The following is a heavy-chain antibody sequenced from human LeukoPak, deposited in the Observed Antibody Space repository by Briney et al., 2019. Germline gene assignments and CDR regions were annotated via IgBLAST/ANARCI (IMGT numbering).Heavy chain of an antibody. J-gene: IGHJ4*02. Sequence: PGGSLRLSCVASGFTFSSYWMSWVRQTPGKGLEWVANIKQDGTEKNYVDSVKGRFTISRDNAKNTLYLQMNSLRAEDTAVYYCARGGYPGDPPLHSWGQGTLVTVSS. CDR1: GFTFSSYW. CDR3: ARGGYPGDPPLHS. V-gene: IGHV3-7*04. CDR2: IKQDGTEK. D-gene: IGHD3-16*02.